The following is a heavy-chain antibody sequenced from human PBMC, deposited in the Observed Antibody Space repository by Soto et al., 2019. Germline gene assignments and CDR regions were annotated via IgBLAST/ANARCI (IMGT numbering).Heavy chain of an antibody. J-gene: IGHJ4*02. CDR1: GFTFSSYG. Sequence: QVQLVESGGGVVQPGRSLRLSCAASGFTFSSYGMHWVRQAPGKGLEWVAVISYDGSNKYYADSVKGRFTISRDNSKNTLYLKMNSLRAEDTAVYYCAKDREGAIDYWGQGTLVTVSS. CDR2: ISYDGSNK. D-gene: IGHD1-26*01. CDR3: AKDREGAIDY. V-gene: IGHV3-30*18.